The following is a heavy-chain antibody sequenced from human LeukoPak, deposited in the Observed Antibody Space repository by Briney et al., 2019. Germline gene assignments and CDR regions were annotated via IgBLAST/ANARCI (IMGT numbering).Heavy chain of an antibody. V-gene: IGHV1-69*04. J-gene: IGHJ4*02. D-gene: IGHD3-10*01. Sequence: SVKVSCKASGGTFSSYTISWVRQAPGQGLEWMGRIIPIFGIANYAQKFQGRVTITADKSTSTAYMELSSLRSEDTAVYYCARELDYYGSGSYYNPYFDYWGQGTLVTVSS. CDR3: ARELDYYGSGSYYNPYFDY. CDR2: IIPIFGIA. CDR1: GGTFSSYT.